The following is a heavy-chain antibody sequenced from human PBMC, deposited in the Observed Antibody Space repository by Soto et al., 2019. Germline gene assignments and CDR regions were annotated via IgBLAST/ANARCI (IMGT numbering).Heavy chain of an antibody. Sequence: QVQLQESGPGLVKPSETLSLTCTVSGGSISSYYWSWIRQPPGKGLEWIGYIYYSGSTNYNPSLKRRGTVSVDTSKNQFSLKLSSVTAADTAVYYCARGDSSGYYNLDYWGQGTLVTVSS. CDR3: ARGDSSGYYNLDY. J-gene: IGHJ4*02. CDR2: IYYSGST. D-gene: IGHD3-22*01. CDR1: GGSISSYY. V-gene: IGHV4-59*01.